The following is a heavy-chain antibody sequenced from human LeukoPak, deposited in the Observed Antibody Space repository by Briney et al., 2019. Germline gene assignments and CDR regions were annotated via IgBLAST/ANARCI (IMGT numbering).Heavy chain of an antibody. CDR2: INPSGGST. V-gene: IGHV1-46*01. CDR1: GYTFTSYY. Sequence: ASVKVSCKASGYTFTSYYMHWVRQAPGQGLEWMGIINPSGGSTSYAQKFRGRVTMTRDTSTSTVYMELSSLRSEDTAVYYCARDREREMATIPFDYWGQGTLVTVSS. D-gene: IGHD5-24*01. J-gene: IGHJ4*02. CDR3: ARDREREMATIPFDY.